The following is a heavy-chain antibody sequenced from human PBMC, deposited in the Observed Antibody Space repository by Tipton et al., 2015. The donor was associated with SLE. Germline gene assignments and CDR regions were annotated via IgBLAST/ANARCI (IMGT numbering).Heavy chain of an antibody. CDR1: GGSISSYY. CDR2: IYYSGST. D-gene: IGHD3-3*01. J-gene: IGHJ5*02. CDR3: ARDVTIFGVAGNWFDP. Sequence: TLSLTCTVSGGSISSYYWSWIRQPPGKGLEWIGYIYYSGSTNYNPSLKSRVTISVDTSKNQFSLKLSSVTAADTAVYYCARDVTIFGVAGNWFDPWGQGTLVPVPS. V-gene: IGHV4-59*01.